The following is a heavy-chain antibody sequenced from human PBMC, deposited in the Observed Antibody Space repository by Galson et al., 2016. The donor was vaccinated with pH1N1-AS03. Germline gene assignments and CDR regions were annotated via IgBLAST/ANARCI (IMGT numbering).Heavy chain of an antibody. CDR2: IISDGGST. Sequence: SLRLSCAASGFIFSNHGMHWARQAPGKGPEFVARIISDGGSTYYADSVKGRFTISRDNSKNTMYLQMNSLRAEDTAVYYCTKEVDSRGAYFDYWGQGILVTVSS. J-gene: IGHJ4*02. D-gene: IGHD3-22*01. CDR1: GFIFSNHG. CDR3: TKEVDSRGAYFDY. V-gene: IGHV3-64*04.